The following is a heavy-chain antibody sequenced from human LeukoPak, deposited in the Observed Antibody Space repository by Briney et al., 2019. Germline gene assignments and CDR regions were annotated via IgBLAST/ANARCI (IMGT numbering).Heavy chain of an antibody. CDR3: ARDRYYGSGSPDWFDP. J-gene: IGHJ5*02. V-gene: IGHV3-48*04. Sequence: GGSLRLSCAASGFTFRTYGMNWVRQAPGKGLERISYINSNSDTVHYSNSVEGRFTISRDNAKNSLYLQMNSLRAEDTAMYYCARDRYYGSGSPDWFDPWGQGTLVTVSS. CDR1: GFTFRTYG. CDR2: INSNSDTV. D-gene: IGHD3-10*01.